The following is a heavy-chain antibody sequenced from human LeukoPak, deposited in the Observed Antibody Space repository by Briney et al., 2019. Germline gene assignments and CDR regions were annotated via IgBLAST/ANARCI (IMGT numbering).Heavy chain of an antibody. CDR1: GGSISSSSYC. V-gene: IGHV4-39*07. J-gene: IGHJ4*02. Sequence: SETLSLTCTVSGGSISSSSYCWGWIRQPPGKGLEWIGEINHSGSTNYNPSLRSRVTISVDTSKNQFSLKLSSVTAADTAVYYCARYSSGWYSPRAHDYWGQGTLVTVSS. D-gene: IGHD6-19*01. CDR3: ARYSSGWYSPRAHDY. CDR2: INHSGST.